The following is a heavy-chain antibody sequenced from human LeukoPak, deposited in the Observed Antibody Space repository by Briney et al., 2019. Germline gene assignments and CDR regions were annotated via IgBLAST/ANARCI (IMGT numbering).Heavy chain of an antibody. Sequence: RTGGSLRLSCAASGFTFSSYAMHWVRQAPGKGLEWVAVISYDGSNKYYADSVKGRFTISRDNSKNTLYLQMNSLRAEDTAVYYCARDRGAVAGTGYFDYWGQGTLVTVSS. J-gene: IGHJ4*02. CDR1: GFTFSSYA. CDR2: ISYDGSNK. V-gene: IGHV3-30*04. CDR3: ARDRGAVAGTGYFDY. D-gene: IGHD6-19*01.